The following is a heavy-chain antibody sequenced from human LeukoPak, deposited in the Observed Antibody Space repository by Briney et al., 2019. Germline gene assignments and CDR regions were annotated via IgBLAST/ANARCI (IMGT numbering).Heavy chain of an antibody. V-gene: IGHV4-30-4*01. CDR3: ARVSDCSGGTCQRMFDP. Sequence: PSETLSLTCTVSGGSISSGDYYWSWIRQPPGKGLEWIGYISYSGSTYYNPSLKSRVTISIDTSKNQFSLKLSSVTAADTAVYYCARVSDCSGGTCQRMFDPWGQGTLVTVSS. CDR2: ISYSGST. J-gene: IGHJ5*02. CDR1: GGSISSGDYY. D-gene: IGHD2-15*01.